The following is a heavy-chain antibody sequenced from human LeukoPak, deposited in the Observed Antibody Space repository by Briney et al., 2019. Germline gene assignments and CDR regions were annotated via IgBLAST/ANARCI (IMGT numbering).Heavy chain of an antibody. V-gene: IGHV3-30*18. CDR3: AKGLGTGSVLARPLHY. CDR2: ISSDGYRT. J-gene: IGHJ4*02. D-gene: IGHD3-10*01. Sequence: GGSLRLSCAASGFPFSTYDMHWVRQAPDKGPQWVAVISSDGYRTDYPDSVRGRFTISRDNFKNTVDLQMISVTAEDTAMYFCAKGLGTGSVLARPLHYWGQGTLVTVSS. CDR1: GFPFSTYD.